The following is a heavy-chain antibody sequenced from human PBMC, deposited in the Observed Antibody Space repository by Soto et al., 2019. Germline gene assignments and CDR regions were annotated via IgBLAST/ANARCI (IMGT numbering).Heavy chain of an antibody. CDR3: ARDPDYYDSSGYYPEYFQH. D-gene: IGHD3-22*01. CDR2: ISISSSTI. CDR1: GFTFRNYG. V-gene: IGHV3-48*02. Sequence: GGSLRLSCAASGFTFRNYGMNWVRQAPGKGLEWVSYISISSSTIYYADSVKGRFTISRDNAKNSLYLQMNSLRDEDTAVYYCARDPDYYDSSGYYPEYFQHWGQGTLVTVSS. J-gene: IGHJ1*01.